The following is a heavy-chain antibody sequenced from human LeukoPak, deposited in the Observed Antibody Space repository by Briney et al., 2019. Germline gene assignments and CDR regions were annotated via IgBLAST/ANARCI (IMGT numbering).Heavy chain of an antibody. J-gene: IGHJ4*02. CDR3: AKELYSTTWYDY. V-gene: IGHV3-30*18. CDR2: ISYDGSDK. CDR1: GFTFSSYG. D-gene: IGHD6-13*01. Sequence: GGSLRLSCAASGFTFSSYGMHWVRQAPGKGLEWVAVISYDGSDKYYADFVKGRFAISRDNSKNTLYLQMNSLRGEDTAVYFCAKELYSTTWYDYWGQGTPVAVSS.